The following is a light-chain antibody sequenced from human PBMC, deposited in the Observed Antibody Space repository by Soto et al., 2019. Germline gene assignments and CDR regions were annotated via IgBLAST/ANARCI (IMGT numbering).Light chain of an antibody. J-gene: IGLJ2*01. CDR1: SSDVGGYNF. CDR2: DVS. V-gene: IGLV2-14*03. Sequence: QSALTQPASVSGSPGQSITISCTGTSSDVGGYNFVSWYQQHPGKAPKLMIYDVSNRPSGVSNRFSGSKSGNTDSLTISGLQAEDDADYYCTSYTSTNTQLFGGGTKLIVL. CDR3: TSYTSTNTQL.